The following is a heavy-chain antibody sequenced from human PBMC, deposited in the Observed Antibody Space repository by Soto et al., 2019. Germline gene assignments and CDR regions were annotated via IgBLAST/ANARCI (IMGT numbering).Heavy chain of an antibody. D-gene: IGHD2-8*02. CDR2: ILVGGST. V-gene: IGHV3-23*01. CDR3: AKATATGGGAFDI. CDR1: GFICTSYD. J-gene: IGHJ3*02. Sequence: HPVGSLRLSCAASGFICTSYDMSWVRQVPGKGLEWVSTILVGGSTYYADSVKGRFTISRDRSKNTVFLQMNSLTAGDTAVYYCAKATATGGGAFDICGQGTMVTVSS.